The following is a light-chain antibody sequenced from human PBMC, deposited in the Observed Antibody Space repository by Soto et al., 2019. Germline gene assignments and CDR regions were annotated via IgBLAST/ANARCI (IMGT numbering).Light chain of an antibody. V-gene: IGLV2-14*03. CDR2: DVN. CDR1: SSDVGSTNY. J-gene: IGLJ2*01. Sequence: QSVLTQPACVSGSPGQSIAISCTGTSSDVGSTNYVSWCQQHPGKAPKLIIYDVNNRPSGISNRFSGSKSGNTASLTISGLQAEDEADYYCSSYTTSSTVIFGGGTKLTV. CDR3: SSYTTSSTVI.